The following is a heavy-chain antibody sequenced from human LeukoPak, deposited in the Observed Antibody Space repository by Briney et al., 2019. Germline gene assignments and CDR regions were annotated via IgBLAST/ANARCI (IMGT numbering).Heavy chain of an antibody. V-gene: IGHV3-11*03. CDR1: GFTVSSNY. D-gene: IGHD6-6*01. J-gene: IGHJ5*02. Sequence: GGSLRLSCAASGFTVSSNYMSWFRQAPGKGLEWLSYIGGSGVDTNYADSVKGRFTTSRDNAKSSLYLQMNSLRAEDTAVYYCAKTLVASPGNTGGPWGQGTLVTVSS. CDR3: AKTLVASPGNTGGP. CDR2: IGGSGVDT.